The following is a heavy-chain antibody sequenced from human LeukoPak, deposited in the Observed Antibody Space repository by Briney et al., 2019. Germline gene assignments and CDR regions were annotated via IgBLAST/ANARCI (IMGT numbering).Heavy chain of an antibody. CDR3: AKDIHERGYPEW. D-gene: IGHD3-22*01. CDR1: GFRFDDYA. V-gene: IGHV3-43*02. J-gene: IGHJ4*02. CDR2: ISGDGGRT. Sequence: GGSLRLSCAASGFRFDDYAMHWVRQAPGKGLEWVSLISGDGGRTFYADSVKGRFTISRDKSKSSLFLQMNSLRTKDTALYYCAKDIHERGYPEWWGQGTLVTVSS.